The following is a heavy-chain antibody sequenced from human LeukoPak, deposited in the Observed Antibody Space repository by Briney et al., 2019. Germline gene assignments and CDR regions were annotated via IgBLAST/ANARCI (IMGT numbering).Heavy chain of an antibody. J-gene: IGHJ3*01. V-gene: IGHV4-39*01. CDR3: ASGVVPAYLDY. D-gene: IGHD2-2*01. Sequence: SETLSLTCTVSGGSISSSSYYWGWIRQPPGKGLEWIGNIYYSGSTYYNPSLKSRVTISVDTSKNQFSLKLSSVTAADTAVYYCASGVVPAYLDYWGQGTMVTVSS. CDR1: GGSISSSSYY. CDR2: IYYSGST.